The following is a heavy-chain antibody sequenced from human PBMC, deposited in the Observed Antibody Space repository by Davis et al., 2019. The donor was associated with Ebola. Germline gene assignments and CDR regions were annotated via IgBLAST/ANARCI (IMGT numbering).Heavy chain of an antibody. Sequence: PGGSLRLSCAASGFTFSNFWMHWVRQSPGKGLVWVSRIKTDGSMTGYGDSVQGRFTISRDNAKNTLYLQMNSLRAEDTAVYYCSREVRGGFSPMDLWGTGTTVTVSS. D-gene: IGHD5-18*01. CDR1: GFTFSNFW. CDR2: IKTDGSMT. CDR3: SREVRGGFSPMDL. V-gene: IGHV3-74*01. J-gene: IGHJ6*04.